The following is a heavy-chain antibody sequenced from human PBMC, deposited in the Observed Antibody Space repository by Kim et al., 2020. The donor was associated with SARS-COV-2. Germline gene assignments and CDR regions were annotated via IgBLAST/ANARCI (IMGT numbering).Heavy chain of an antibody. CDR2: ISWDGGST. D-gene: IGHD3-10*01. Sequence: GSLRLSCAASGFTFDDYAMHWVRQAPGKGLEWVSLISWDGGSTYYADSVKGRFTISRDNSKNSLYLQMNSLRAEDTALYYCAKDYYGSGSYLFDYWGQGTLVTVSS. CDR1: GFTFDDYA. CDR3: AKDYYGSGSYLFDY. J-gene: IGHJ4*02. V-gene: IGHV3-43D*03.